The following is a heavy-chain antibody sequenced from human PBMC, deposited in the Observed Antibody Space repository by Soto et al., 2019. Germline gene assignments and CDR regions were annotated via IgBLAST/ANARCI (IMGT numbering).Heavy chain of an antibody. CDR1: GGSVSSGSYY. CDR3: ARGVHSSSWDYYFDY. Sequence: SETLSLTCTVSGGSVSSGSYYWSWIRQPPGKGLEWIGYIYYSGSTNYNPSLKSRVTISVDTSKNQFSLKLSSVTAADTAVYYCARGVHSSSWDYYFDYWGQGTLVTVSS. V-gene: IGHV4-61*01. CDR2: IYYSGST. J-gene: IGHJ4*02. D-gene: IGHD6-13*01.